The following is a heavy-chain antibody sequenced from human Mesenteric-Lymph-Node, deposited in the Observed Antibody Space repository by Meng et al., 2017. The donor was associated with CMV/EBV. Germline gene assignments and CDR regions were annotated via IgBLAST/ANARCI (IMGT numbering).Heavy chain of an antibody. J-gene: IGHJ4*02. CDR1: GGSISSSSYY. CDR3: ARVAIAARLFDY. Sequence: SETLSLTCTVSGGSISSSSYYWGWIRQPPGKGLEWIGSIYYSGSTYYNPSLKSRVTISVDTSKNQFSLKLSSVTAADTAVYYCARVAIAARLFDYWGQGTLVTVPQ. CDR2: IYYSGST. V-gene: IGHV4-39*07. D-gene: IGHD6-6*01.